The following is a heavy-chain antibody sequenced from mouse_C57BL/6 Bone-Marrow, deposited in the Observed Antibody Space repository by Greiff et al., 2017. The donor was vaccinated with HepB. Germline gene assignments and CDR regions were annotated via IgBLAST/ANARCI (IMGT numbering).Heavy chain of an antibody. Sequence: VQRVESGAELARPGASVKLSCKASGYTFTSYGISWVKQRTGQGLEWIGEIYPRSGNTYYNEKFKGKATLTADKSSSTAYMELRSLTSEDSAVYFCARYYYGSRRYWGQGTTLTVSS. CDR2: IYPRSGNT. J-gene: IGHJ2*01. V-gene: IGHV1-81*01. D-gene: IGHD1-1*01. CDR1: GYTFTSYG. CDR3: ARYYYGSRRY.